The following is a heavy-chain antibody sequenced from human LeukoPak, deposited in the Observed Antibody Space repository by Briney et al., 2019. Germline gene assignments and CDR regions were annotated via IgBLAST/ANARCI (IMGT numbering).Heavy chain of an antibody. V-gene: IGHV3-21*01. CDR1: GITFRSYS. CDR3: AGSDTTGFTPREWDYWYFDL. D-gene: IGHD1-1*01. CDR2: ISSGSSYR. Sequence: PWGVLRLSCAASGITFRSYSMNWVRQAPGKGLEWVSSISSGSSYRYYADSVKGRFTISRDNAKKSLNLQMNSLRAEDTAVYYCAGSDTTGFTPREWDYWYFDLWGRGTLVTVSS. J-gene: IGHJ2*01.